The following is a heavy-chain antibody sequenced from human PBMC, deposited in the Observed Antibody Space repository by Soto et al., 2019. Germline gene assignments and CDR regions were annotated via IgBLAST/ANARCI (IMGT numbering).Heavy chain of an antibody. V-gene: IGHV4-59*01. D-gene: IGHD3-22*01. CDR3: ARDSYDSSGFDY. Sequence: SETLSLTCTVSGGSISSYYWSWIRQPSGKGLEWIGYIYYSGSTNYNPSLKSRVTISVDTSKNQFSLKLSSVTAADTAVYYCARDSYDSSGFDYWGQGTLVTVSS. J-gene: IGHJ4*02. CDR1: GGSISSYY. CDR2: IYYSGST.